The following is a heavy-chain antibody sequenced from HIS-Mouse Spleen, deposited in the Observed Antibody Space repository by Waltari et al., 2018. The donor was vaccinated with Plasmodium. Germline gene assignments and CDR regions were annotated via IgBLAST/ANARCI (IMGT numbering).Heavy chain of an antibody. CDR3: ARVKTSSSCLDY. J-gene: IGHJ4*02. CDR1: GGSFSGYY. CDR2: INHSGST. D-gene: IGHD6-13*01. V-gene: IGHV4-34*01. Sequence: QVQLQQWGAGLLKPSETLSLTCAVYGGSFSGYYWSWTRQPPGKGLEWIGEINHSGSTNYNPSLKSRVTISVDTSKDQFSLKLSSVTAADTAVYYCARVKTSSSCLDYWGQGTLVTVSS.